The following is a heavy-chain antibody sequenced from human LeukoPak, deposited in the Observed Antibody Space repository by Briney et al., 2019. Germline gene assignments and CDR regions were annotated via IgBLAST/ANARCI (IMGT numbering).Heavy chain of an antibody. D-gene: IGHD5-12*01. CDR2: IKEDGSEK. Sequence: GGSLRLSCAASGFIFSNYWMSWVRQAPGKGPEWLTNIKEDGSEKYYVDSVKGRFTISRDNAKNSVYLQMSSLRAEDTALYYCAREGAGYRGYDYDYFYAMDVWGQGTTVTVS. CDR3: AREGAGYRGYDYDYFYAMDV. J-gene: IGHJ6*02. CDR1: GFIFSNYW. V-gene: IGHV3-7*03.